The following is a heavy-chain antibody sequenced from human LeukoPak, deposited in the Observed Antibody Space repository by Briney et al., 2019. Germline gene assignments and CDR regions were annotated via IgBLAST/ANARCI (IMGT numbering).Heavy chain of an antibody. V-gene: IGHV3-23*01. J-gene: IGHJ4*02. CDR2: ISGSGGST. Sequence: QPGGSLRLSCAASGFTFSSYAMSWVRQAPGKGLEWVSAISGSGGSTYYADSVEGRFTISRDNSKNTLYLQMNSLRAEDTALYYCARDKSSGYYYFDYWGQGSLVTVSS. D-gene: IGHD3-22*01. CDR1: GFTFSSYA. CDR3: ARDKSSGYYYFDY.